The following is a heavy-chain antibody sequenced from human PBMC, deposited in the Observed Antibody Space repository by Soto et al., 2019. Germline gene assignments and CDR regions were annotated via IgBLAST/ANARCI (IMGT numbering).Heavy chain of an antibody. Sequence: ASVKVSCKASGGTFSSYAISWVRQAPGQGLEWMGGIIPIFGTANYAQKFQGRATITADESTSTAYMELSSLKSEDMAVYYCAGDSYYYVSSGYYRGYWGQGTLVTVSS. CDR1: GGTFSSYA. CDR2: IIPIFGTA. CDR3: AGDSYYYVSSGYYRGY. V-gene: IGHV1-69*13. D-gene: IGHD3-22*01. J-gene: IGHJ4*02.